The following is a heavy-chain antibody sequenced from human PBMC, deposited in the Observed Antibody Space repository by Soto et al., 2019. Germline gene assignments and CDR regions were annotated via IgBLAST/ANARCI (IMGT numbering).Heavy chain of an antibody. D-gene: IGHD3-22*01. J-gene: IGHJ4*02. CDR2: INHSGST. V-gene: IGHV4-34*01. Sequence: LSLTCAVYGGSFSGYYWSWIRQPPGKGLEWIGEINHSGSTNYNPSLKSRVTISVDTSKNQFSLKLSSVTAADTAVYYCARGLPLDYYYDSSGYLGYWGQGTLVTVSS. CDR1: GGSFSGYY. CDR3: ARGLPLDYYYDSSGYLGY.